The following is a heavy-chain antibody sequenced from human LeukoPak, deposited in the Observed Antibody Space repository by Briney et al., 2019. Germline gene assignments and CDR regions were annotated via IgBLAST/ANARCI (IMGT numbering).Heavy chain of an antibody. CDR3: ASPYCGGGSCHDYFDY. CDR1: GYTFTGYC. Sequence: ASVKVSCKASGYTFTGYCMHWVRQVPGQALEWMGWINPLTGGTNYAQKLQGRGTMTRDVAICTDHMDLGRLPVTVTAVSYCASPYCGGGSCHDYFDYWGQGTLVTVSP. J-gene: IGHJ4*02. D-gene: IGHD2-15*01. CDR2: INPLTGGT. V-gene: IGHV1-2*02.